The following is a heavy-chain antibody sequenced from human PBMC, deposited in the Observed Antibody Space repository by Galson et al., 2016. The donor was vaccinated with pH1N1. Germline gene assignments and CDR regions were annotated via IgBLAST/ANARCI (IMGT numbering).Heavy chain of an antibody. CDR3: ARGVMVREWGGYFDY. V-gene: IGHV4-39*01. Sequence: SETLSLTCTVSGGSISSSSYYWGWIRQPPGKGLEWIGSIYYSGSTYYNPSLKSRVTISVDTSKNQFSLKLSSATAADTAVYYCARGVMVREWGGYFDYWGQGTLVTVSS. CDR1: GGSISSSSYY. CDR2: IYYSGST. J-gene: IGHJ4*01. D-gene: IGHD3-10*01.